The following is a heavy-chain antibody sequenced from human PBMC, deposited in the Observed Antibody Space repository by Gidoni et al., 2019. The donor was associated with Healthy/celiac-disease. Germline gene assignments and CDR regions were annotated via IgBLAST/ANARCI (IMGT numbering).Heavy chain of an antibody. Sequence: EVQLVESGGGLVQPGRSLRLPCPPSGFAFDDYAMHWVRQAPGKGLGWVSGISWNSGSIGYADSVKGRFTISRDNAKNSLYLQMNSLRAEDTALYYCAKDIKIAAAASYYGMDVWGQGTTVTVSS. CDR2: ISWNSGSI. CDR3: AKDIKIAAAASYYGMDV. J-gene: IGHJ6*02. D-gene: IGHD6-13*01. CDR1: GFAFDDYA. V-gene: IGHV3-9*01.